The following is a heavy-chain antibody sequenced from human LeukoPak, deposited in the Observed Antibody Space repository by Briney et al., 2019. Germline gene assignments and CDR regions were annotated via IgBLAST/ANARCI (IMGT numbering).Heavy chain of an antibody. V-gene: IGHV4-38-2*01. CDR2: IYHSGST. D-gene: IGHD3-3*01. CDR1: GYSISSDYY. CDR3: TSGPNFYYFDY. J-gene: IGHJ4*02. Sequence: SATLSFTCAVSGYSISSDYYWGWIRQPPGKGLEWIGTIYHSGSTYLNPSLKSRVTISVDTSKNQFSLNLNSVTAAGTAVYYCTSGPNFYYFDYWGQGTLVTVSS.